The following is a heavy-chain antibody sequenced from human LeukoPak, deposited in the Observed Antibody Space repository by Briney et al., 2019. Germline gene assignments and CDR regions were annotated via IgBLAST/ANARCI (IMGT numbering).Heavy chain of an antibody. V-gene: IGHV4-34*01. CDR1: GGSFSGYY. D-gene: IGHD3-22*01. CDR3: AGTYYYDSSGYRRHLRAFDY. CDR2: INHSGST. J-gene: IGHJ4*02. Sequence: PSETLSLTCAVYGGSFSGYYWSWIRQPPEKGLEWIGEINHSGSTNYNPSLKSRVTISVDTSKNQFSLKLSSVTAADTAVYYCAGTYYYDSSGYRRHLRAFDYWGQGTLVTVSS.